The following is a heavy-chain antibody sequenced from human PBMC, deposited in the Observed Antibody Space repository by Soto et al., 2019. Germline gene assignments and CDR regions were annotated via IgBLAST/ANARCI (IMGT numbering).Heavy chain of an antibody. V-gene: IGHV4-34*01. D-gene: IGHD3-3*01. CDR2: ITHSGSP. Sequence: PSETLSLTCAVYGGSFSGYYWTWIRQPPGKGLEWIGEITHSGSPNYNPSLKSRVTISVDTSKNHFSLKLSSVTAADTAVYYCARGRFLEWLLIYYFDYWGQGTLVTVSS. CDR1: GGSFSGYY. J-gene: IGHJ4*02. CDR3: ARGRFLEWLLIYYFDY.